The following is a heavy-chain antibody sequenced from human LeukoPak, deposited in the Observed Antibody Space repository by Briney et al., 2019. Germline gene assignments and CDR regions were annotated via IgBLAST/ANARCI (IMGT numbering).Heavy chain of an antibody. CDR2: FYTSGTA. CDR3: AKERTAAGSNWFDP. Sequence: SETLSLICTVSGGSVSSYDWSWIRQPAGKGLEWIGRFYTSGTANYNPYFNSRVTMSVDTSKSQFSLKLRSVTAADTATYYCAKERTAAGSNWFDPWGQGTLVTVSS. J-gene: IGHJ5*02. V-gene: IGHV4-4*07. CDR1: GGSVSSYD. D-gene: IGHD6-13*01.